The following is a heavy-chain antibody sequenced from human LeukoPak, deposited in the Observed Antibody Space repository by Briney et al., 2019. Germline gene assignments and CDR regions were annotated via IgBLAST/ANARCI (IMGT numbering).Heavy chain of an antibody. V-gene: IGHV3-64D*06. Sequence: PGGSLRLSCSASGFTFSRYAMYWVRQAPGKGLEYVSAISSNGGSTYYADSVKGRFTISRDNSKNTLYLQMSSLRAEDTAVYYCVKDGSGSYYTYYFDYWGQGTLVTVSS. CDR2: ISSNGGST. D-gene: IGHD3-10*01. J-gene: IGHJ4*02. CDR3: VKDGSGSYYTYYFDY. CDR1: GFTFSRYA.